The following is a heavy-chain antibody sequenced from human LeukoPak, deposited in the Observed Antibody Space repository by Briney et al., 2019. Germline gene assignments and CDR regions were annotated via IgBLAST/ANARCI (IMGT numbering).Heavy chain of an antibody. J-gene: IGHJ4*02. D-gene: IGHD3-10*01. CDR3: TGNYYGSGSYADFDY. V-gene: IGHV3-73*01. CDR1: GFTFSGSA. CDR2: IRSTANGYAT. Sequence: GGSLRLSCAASGFTFSGSALHWVRQASGRGLEWVGRIRSTANGYATAYAASVKGRFTISRDDSKNTAYLQMDSLKTEDTAVYYCTGNYYGSGSYADFDYWGQGTLVTVSS.